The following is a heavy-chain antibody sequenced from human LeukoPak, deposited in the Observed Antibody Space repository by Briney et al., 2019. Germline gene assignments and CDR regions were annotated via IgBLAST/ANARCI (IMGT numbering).Heavy chain of an antibody. Sequence: GGSLRLSCAASGFTFSSYAMSWVRQAPGRGLEWVSAISSSGGSTYYADSVKGRFTVSRDNSKNTLYLQMNSLRAEDTAVYYCAKAVALAGFYYFDYWGQGTLVTVSS. CDR3: AKAVALAGFYYFDY. CDR1: GFTFSSYA. J-gene: IGHJ4*02. CDR2: ISSSGGST. D-gene: IGHD6-19*01. V-gene: IGHV3-23*01.